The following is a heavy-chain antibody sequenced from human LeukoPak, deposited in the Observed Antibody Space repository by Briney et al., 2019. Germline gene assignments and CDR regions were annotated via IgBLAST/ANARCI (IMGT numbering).Heavy chain of an antibody. Sequence: ASVKVSCKASGYTFTSYSISWVRQAPGQGLEWMGWLCAYNGNTNYAQKLQGRVTMTTDTSTSTAYMELRSLRSDDTAVYYCARGHTYYYDSSGYYYIDYWGQGTLVPVSS. D-gene: IGHD3-22*01. V-gene: IGHV1-18*01. CDR1: GYTFTSYS. J-gene: IGHJ4*02. CDR2: LCAYNGNT. CDR3: ARGHTYYYDSSGYYYIDY.